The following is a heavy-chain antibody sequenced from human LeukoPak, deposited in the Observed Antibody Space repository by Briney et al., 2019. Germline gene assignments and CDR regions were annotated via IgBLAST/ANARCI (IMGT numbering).Heavy chain of an antibody. D-gene: IGHD7-27*01. V-gene: IGHV1-8*01. CDR3: ARGPPNWGYDY. Sequence: SVTVSCKASGYTFTSYDFNWVRQATGQRPEWMGWMSPNSGDTGYAQKFQDRVTMTRNTSISTAYMELSSLRSDDTAVYYCARGPPNWGYDYWGPGTLVTVSS. J-gene: IGHJ4*02. CDR2: MSPNSGDT. CDR1: GYTFTSYD.